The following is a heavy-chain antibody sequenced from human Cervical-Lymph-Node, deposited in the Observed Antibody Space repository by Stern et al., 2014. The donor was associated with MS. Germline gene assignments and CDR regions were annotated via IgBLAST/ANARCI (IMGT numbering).Heavy chain of an antibody. CDR3: ARDGYYDSSGIFDY. J-gene: IGHJ4*02. Sequence: VQLVESGPGLVKPSQTLSLTCTVSGGSISSGGYHWSWIRQHPGKGLEWIGYIYYSGSTYYNPSLKSRVTISVDTSKNQFSLKLSSVTAADTAVYYCARDGYYDSSGIFDYWGQGTLVTVSS. CDR1: GGSISSGGYH. D-gene: IGHD3-22*01. CDR2: IYYSGST. V-gene: IGHV4-31*03.